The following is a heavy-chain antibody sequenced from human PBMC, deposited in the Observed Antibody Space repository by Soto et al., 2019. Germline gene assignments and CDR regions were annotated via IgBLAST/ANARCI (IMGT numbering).Heavy chain of an antibody. CDR1: GGSFSGYY. Sequence: QVQLQQWGAGLLKPSETLSLTCAVYGGSFSGYYWSWIRQPPGKGLEWIGEINHSGSTNYNPSLKSRVTISVDTSKIQFSLKRTSVTAADTAVYYCARGSHMIHGIAARLGAVAGYWGQGTLVTVSS. D-gene: IGHD6-6*01. J-gene: IGHJ4*02. CDR3: ARGSHMIHGIAARLGAVAGY. CDR2: INHSGST. V-gene: IGHV4-34*01.